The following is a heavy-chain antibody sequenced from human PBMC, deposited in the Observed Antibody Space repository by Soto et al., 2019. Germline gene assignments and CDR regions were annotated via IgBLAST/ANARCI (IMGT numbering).Heavy chain of an antibody. J-gene: IGHJ5*02. Sequence: QVQLVQSGAEVKKPGSSVKVSCKASGGTFSSYAISWVRQAPGQGLEWMGGIIPIFGTANYAQKCQGRVTITAGECKSTAYMELGSLRSEDTAVCYCARDRYRYGYWLGQWGQGTLVTVSS. CDR1: GGTFSSYA. CDR2: IIPIFGTA. CDR3: ARDRYRYGYWLGQ. D-gene: IGHD5-18*01. V-gene: IGHV1-69*01.